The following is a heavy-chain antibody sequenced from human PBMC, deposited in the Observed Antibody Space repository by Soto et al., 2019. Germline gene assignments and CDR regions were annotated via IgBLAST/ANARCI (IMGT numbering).Heavy chain of an antibody. J-gene: IGHJ4*02. CDR2: ISGSGGST. CDR1: GFTFSSYA. Sequence: GGSLRLSCAASGFTFSSYAMSWVRQAPGKGLEWVSAISGSGGSTYYADSVKGRFTISRDNSKNTLYLQMNSLRAEDTAVYYCAKDPTVAGLVVVITHFDYWGQGTLVTVSS. V-gene: IGHV3-23*01. D-gene: IGHD3-22*01. CDR3: AKDPTVAGLVVVITHFDY.